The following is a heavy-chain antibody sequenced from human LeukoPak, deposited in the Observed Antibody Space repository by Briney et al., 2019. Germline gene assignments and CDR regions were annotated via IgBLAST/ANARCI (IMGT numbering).Heavy chain of an antibody. D-gene: IGHD1-26*01. CDR3: ARGRKGELPHYVDY. CDR2: INHSGST. Sequence: SETLSLTCAVSGGSFSVYYWSWIRQPPGKGLEWIGEINHSGSTNYNPSHKRRVTISVDTPKNQFSLKLSSVTAADTAVYYCARGRKGELPHYVDYWGQGTLVTVSS. CDR1: GGSFSVYY. J-gene: IGHJ4*02. V-gene: IGHV4-34*01.